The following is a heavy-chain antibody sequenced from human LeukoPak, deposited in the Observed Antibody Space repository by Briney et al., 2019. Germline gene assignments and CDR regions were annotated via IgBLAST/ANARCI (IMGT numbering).Heavy chain of an antibody. CDR2: ISSSSSYI. V-gene: IGHV3-21*01. D-gene: IGHD2-21*02. J-gene: IGHJ4*02. Sequence: PGGSLRLSCAASGFTFSSYSMNWVRQAPGKGLEWVSSISSSSSYIYYADSVKGRFTISRDNAKNSLYLQMNSLRAEDTAVYYCARAVYCGGDCYPPHLDYGGQGTLVTVSS. CDR3: ARAVYCGGDCYPPHLDY. CDR1: GFTFSSYS.